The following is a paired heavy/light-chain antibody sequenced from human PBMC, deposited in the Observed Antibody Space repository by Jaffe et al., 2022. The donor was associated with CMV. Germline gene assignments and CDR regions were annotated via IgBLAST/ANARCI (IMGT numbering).Heavy chain of an antibody. J-gene: IGHJ5*02. CDR1: GFSLSNARMG. V-gene: IGHV2-26*01. CDR3: ARMPHYCSGGSCYWNNWFDP. CDR2: IFSNDEK. D-gene: IGHD2-15*01. Sequence: QVTLKESGPVLVKPTETLTLTCTVSGFSLSNARMGVSWIRQPPGKALEWLAHIFSNDEKSYSTSLKSRLTISKDTSKSQVVLTMTNMDPVDTATYYCARMPHYCSGGSCYWNNWFDPWGQGTLVTVSS.
Light chain of an antibody. CDR3: MQALQTPPKIT. J-gene: IGKJ5*01. CDR2: LGS. CDR1: QSLLHSNGYNY. V-gene: IGKV2-28*01. Sequence: DIVMTQSPLSLPVTPGEPASISCRSSQSLLHSNGYNYLDWYLQKPGKSPQLLIYLGSNRASGVPDRFSGSGSGTDFTLKISRVEAEDVGVYYCMQALQTPPKITFGQGTRLEIK.